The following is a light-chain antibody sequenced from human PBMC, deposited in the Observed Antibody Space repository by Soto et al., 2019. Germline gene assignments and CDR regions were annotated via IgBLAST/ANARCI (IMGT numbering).Light chain of an antibody. V-gene: IGKV3-11*01. CDR3: QQRSNWPIT. CDR2: VAS. J-gene: IGKJ5*01. Sequence: EIVMTQSPSSLSASVGERATLTCRASQSISSYLTWYQQKPGQAPNLLIYVASSMPTEIPARFSGSGSGTDFTLTITSLEPEDFAVYYCQQRSNWPITFGQGTRLEIK. CDR1: QSISSY.